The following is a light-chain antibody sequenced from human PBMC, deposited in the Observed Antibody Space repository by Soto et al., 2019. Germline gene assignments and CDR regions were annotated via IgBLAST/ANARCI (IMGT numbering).Light chain of an antibody. V-gene: IGKV3-15*01. CDR2: GAS. CDR3: QQYSNRPT. Sequence: EVVLAESPATLSLSPGERVTLSWAASQSVSSNLAWYQQTPGQAPRLLIYGASTRATGIQARFSGSGSGTEFTLTISSMQSEDFAIYYRQQYSNRPTFGKGTRRELK. J-gene: IGKJ5*01. CDR1: QSVSSN.